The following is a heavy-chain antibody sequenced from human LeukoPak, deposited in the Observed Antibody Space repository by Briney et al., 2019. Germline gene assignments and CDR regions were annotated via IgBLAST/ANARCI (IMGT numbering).Heavy chain of an antibody. D-gene: IGHD5-24*01. CDR2: IIPIFGTA. V-gene: IGHV1-69*05. J-gene: IGHJ4*02. CDR3: ARSGDGYNYMLGGFFDY. CDR1: GYTFTRFY. Sequence: GVSVKISCKTSGYTFTRFYMHWVRQAPGQGLEWMGGIIPIFGTANYAQKFQGRVTITTDESTSTAYMELSSLRSEDTAVYYCARSGDGYNYMLGGFFDYWGQGTLVTVSS.